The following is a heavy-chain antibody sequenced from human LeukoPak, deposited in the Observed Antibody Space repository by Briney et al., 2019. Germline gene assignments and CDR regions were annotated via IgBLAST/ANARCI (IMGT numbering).Heavy chain of an antibody. D-gene: IGHD2-2*01. V-gene: IGHV1-46*01. CDR2: INPSGGST. CDR3: ARRSCWGSSTSCLRANWFDP. Sequence: GASVKVSCKASGYTFTSYYMHWVRQAPGRGLEWMGIINPSGGSTSYAQKFQGRVTMTRDTSTSTVYMELSSLRSEDTAVYYCARRSCWGSSTSCLRANWFDPWGQGTLVTVSS. CDR1: GYTFTSYY. J-gene: IGHJ5*02.